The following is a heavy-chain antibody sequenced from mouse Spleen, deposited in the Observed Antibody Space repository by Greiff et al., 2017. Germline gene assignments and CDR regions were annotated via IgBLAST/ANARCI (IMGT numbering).Heavy chain of an antibody. D-gene: IGHD1-1*01. CDR2: ISSGSSTI. CDR1: GFTFSSFG. J-gene: IGHJ4*01. CDR3: ARSITTVVVPYAMDY. V-gene: IGHV5-17*02. Sequence: EVQLQESGGGLVQPGGSRKLSCAASGFTFSSFGMHWVRQAPEKGLEWVAYISSGSSTIYYADTVKGRFTISRDNPKNTLFLQMTSLRSEDTAMYYCARSITTVVVPYAMDYWGQGTSVTVSS.